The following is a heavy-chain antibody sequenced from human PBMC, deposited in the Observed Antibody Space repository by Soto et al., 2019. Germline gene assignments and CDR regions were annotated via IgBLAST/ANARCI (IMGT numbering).Heavy chain of an antibody. Sequence: EVQLVESGGGLVHPGGSLKLSCAVSGFTFSGSVMHWVGQAPGKGLEWLGRIRSRDSDYATSYAESVKGRVTISRDDSKNTAYLQVTSLKIEDTALYYCTTYGNSSKGFDYWGQGTLVTVSS. D-gene: IGHD6-6*01. CDR1: GFTFSGSV. V-gene: IGHV3-73*01. J-gene: IGHJ4*02. CDR2: IRSRDSDYAT. CDR3: TTYGNSSKGFDY.